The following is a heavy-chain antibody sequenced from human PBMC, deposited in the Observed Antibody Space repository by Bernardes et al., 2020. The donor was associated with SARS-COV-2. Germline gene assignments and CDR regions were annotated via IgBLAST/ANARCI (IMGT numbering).Heavy chain of an antibody. CDR3: AGHHGYGDRY. D-gene: IGHD4-17*01. V-gene: IGHV4-39*01. Sequence: SETLSLTCTVSGGSVSGSSHYWDCIRQPPGKGLEWIGRISHNGATYYNPSLKTRVTMSVDASKNQFSLKLSSATAADTAVYYCAGHHGYGDRYWGQGTLVTVSS. J-gene: IGHJ4*02. CDR1: GGSVSGSSHY. CDR2: ISHNGAT.